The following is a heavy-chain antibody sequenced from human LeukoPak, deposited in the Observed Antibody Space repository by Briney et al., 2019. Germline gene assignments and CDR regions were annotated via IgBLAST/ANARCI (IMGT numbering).Heavy chain of an antibody. CDR1: GFTFSSYS. CDR3: ARVGYGSTFYLDY. D-gene: IGHD3-10*01. J-gene: IGHJ4*02. Sequence: GGSLRLSCAASGFTFSSYSMNWVRQAPGKGLEWVSSISSSSSYIYYADSVKGRFTISRDNAKNSLYLQMNSLRAEDTAVYYCARVGYGSTFYLDYWGQGTLVTVSS. V-gene: IGHV3-21*01. CDR2: ISSSSSYI.